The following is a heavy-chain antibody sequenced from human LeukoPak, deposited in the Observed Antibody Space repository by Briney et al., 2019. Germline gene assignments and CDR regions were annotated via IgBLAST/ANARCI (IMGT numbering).Heavy chain of an antibody. V-gene: IGHV1-18*01. J-gene: IGHJ4*02. D-gene: IGHD2-2*01. CDR3: ARVGVVVPAAPLDY. CDR1: GGTFSSYA. Sequence: ASVKVSCKASGGTFSSYAISWVRQAPGQGLEWMGWISAYNGNTNYAQKLQGRVTMTTDTSTSTAYMELRSLRSDDTAVYYCARVGVVVPAAPLDYWGQGTLVTVSS. CDR2: ISAYNGNT.